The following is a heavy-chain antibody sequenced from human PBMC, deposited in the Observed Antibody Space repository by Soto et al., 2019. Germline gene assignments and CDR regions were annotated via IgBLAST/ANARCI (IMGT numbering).Heavy chain of an antibody. CDR2: INHSGST. CDR1: GGSFSGYY. Sequence: QVQLQQWGAGLLKPSETLSLTCAVYGGSFSGYYWSWIRQPPGQGLEWIGEINHSGSTNYNPSLTSRVTISVDTSKNQFSLKLSSVTAADTAVYYCARGLVGAHYYYYGMDVWGQGTTVTVSS. D-gene: IGHD1-26*01. CDR3: ARGLVGAHYYYYGMDV. V-gene: IGHV4-34*01. J-gene: IGHJ6*02.